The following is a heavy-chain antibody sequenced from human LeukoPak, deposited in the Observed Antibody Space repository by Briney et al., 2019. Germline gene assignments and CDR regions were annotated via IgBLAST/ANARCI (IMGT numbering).Heavy chain of an antibody. V-gene: IGHV3-30*03. J-gene: IGHJ4*02. D-gene: IGHD6-19*01. Sequence: GGSLRLSCAASGFTFSSYGMHWVRQAPGKGLEWVAVISYDGSNKYYADSVKGRFTISRGNSKNTLYLQMNSLRAEDTAVYYCARDRYSIAVAGTVDYWGQGTLVTVSS. CDR3: ARDRYSIAVAGTVDY. CDR2: ISYDGSNK. CDR1: GFTFSSYG.